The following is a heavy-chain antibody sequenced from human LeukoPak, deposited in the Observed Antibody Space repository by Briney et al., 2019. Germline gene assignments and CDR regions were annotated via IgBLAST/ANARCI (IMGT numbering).Heavy chain of an antibody. CDR3: ARGAPVEGGDNWFDP. CDR1: SGSISGSSYF. Sequence: SETLSLTCTVSSGSISGSSYFWGWIRQPPGKGLEWIGSIYYSGSTYYNPSLKSRVTISVDTSKNQFSLKLSSVTAADTAVYYCARGAPVEGGDNWFDPWGQGTLVTVSS. J-gene: IGHJ5*02. D-gene: IGHD3-16*01. V-gene: IGHV4-39*07. CDR2: IYYSGST.